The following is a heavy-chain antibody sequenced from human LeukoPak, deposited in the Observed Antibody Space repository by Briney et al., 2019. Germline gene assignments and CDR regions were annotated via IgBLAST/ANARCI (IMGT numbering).Heavy chain of an antibody. Sequence: PSETLSLTCTVSGGSISSYYWSWIRQPPGKGLEWIGYIYYSGSTNYNPSLKSRVTISVDTSKNQFSLKLSSVTAADTAVYYCARDSRTLKYNWFDPWGQGTLVTVSS. CDR3: ARDSRTLKYNWFDP. CDR2: IYYSGST. J-gene: IGHJ5*02. V-gene: IGHV4-59*01. D-gene: IGHD2-2*01. CDR1: GGSISSYY.